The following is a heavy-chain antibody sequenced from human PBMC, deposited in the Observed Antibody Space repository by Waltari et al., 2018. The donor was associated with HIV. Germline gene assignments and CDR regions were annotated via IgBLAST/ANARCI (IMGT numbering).Heavy chain of an antibody. D-gene: IGHD2-2*02. CDR1: GFPFSTYA. V-gene: IGHV3-30*04. CDR3: ARMHCSSTSCYTEYYYYGMDV. CDR2: ISYDGSNK. Sequence: QVQLVESGGGVVQPGRSLRLSCAASGFPFSTYALHWVRQAPGKGLEWVAVISYDGSNKYYADSVKGRFTISRDNSKNTLYLQMNSLRAEDTAVYYCARMHCSSTSCYTEYYYYGMDVWGQGTTVTVSS. J-gene: IGHJ6*02.